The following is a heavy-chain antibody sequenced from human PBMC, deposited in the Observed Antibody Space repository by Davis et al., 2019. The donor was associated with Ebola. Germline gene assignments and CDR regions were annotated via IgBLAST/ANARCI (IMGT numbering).Heavy chain of an antibody. CDR3: AKDLGWVATNG. V-gene: IGHV3-23*01. D-gene: IGHD5-12*01. CDR2: ISGSGGST. J-gene: IGHJ4*02. CDR1: GFTFSSHS. Sequence: GGSLRLSCAASGFTFSSHSINWVCQAPGKGLEPVSAISGSGGSTYYADPVKGRFTISRDNSKNTLYLQMNSLRAEDTAVYYCAKDLGWVATNGWGQGTLVTVSS.